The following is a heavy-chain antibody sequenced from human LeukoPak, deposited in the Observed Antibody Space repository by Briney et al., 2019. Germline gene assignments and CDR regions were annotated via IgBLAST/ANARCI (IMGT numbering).Heavy chain of an antibody. J-gene: IGHJ4*02. CDR2: ISVYNGNT. CDR1: GYTFNNYG. Sequence: ASVKVSCKASGYTFNNYGITWVRQAPGQGLEWMGWISVYNGNTNYVQKLQGRLAMTTDTSTSTAYMELRSLRSDDTAVYYCALSPSRAWRPLDYWGQGTLVTVSS. D-gene: IGHD6-19*01. CDR3: ALSPSRAWRPLDY. V-gene: IGHV1-18*01.